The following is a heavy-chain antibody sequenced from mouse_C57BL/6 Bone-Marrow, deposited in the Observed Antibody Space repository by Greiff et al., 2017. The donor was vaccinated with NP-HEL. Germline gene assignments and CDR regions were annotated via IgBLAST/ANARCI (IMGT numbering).Heavy chain of an antibody. J-gene: IGHJ4*01. D-gene: IGHD1-1*01. CDR1: GYAFSTYW. V-gene: IGHV1-80*01. CDR2: IYPRDGDT. Sequence: LVESGASVKISCKASGYAFSTYWMNWVKQRPGKGLEWLGQIYPRDGDTNYNGKFKGKVSLTADKSSSTAYMQLSSLTSEDAAVYFCARGDYGSSRFGYAMDYWGQGTSVTVSS. CDR3: ARGDYGSSRFGYAMDY.